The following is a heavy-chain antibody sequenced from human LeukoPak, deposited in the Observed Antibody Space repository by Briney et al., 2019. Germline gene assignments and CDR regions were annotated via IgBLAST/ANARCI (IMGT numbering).Heavy chain of an antibody. CDR2: IRNNTDGGTT. D-gene: IGHD1-26*01. J-gene: IGHJ4*02. CDR1: EFTFSNAW. CDR3: TTGGSYFDY. V-gene: IGHV3-15*01. Sequence: GGSLRLSCAASEFTFSNAWMSWVRQAPGKGLEWVGRIRNNTDGGTTDCAAPVKGRFIISRDDSKNTLYLQMNSLKPDDTAVYYCTTGGSYFDYWGQGTLVTVSS.